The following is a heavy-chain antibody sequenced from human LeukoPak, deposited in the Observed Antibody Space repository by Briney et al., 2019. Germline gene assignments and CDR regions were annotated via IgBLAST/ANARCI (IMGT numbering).Heavy chain of an antibody. V-gene: IGHV4-61*08. CDR3: ARVGPAMVMFSYFDY. D-gene: IGHD5-18*01. J-gene: IGHJ4*02. Sequence: SETLSLTCTVSGGSISSGGYYWSWIRQQPGKGLEWIGYIYYSGSTNYNPSLKSRVTISVDTSKNQFSLKLSSVTAADTAVYYCARVGPAMVMFSYFDYWGQGTLVTVSS. CDR2: IYYSGST. CDR1: GGSISSGGYY.